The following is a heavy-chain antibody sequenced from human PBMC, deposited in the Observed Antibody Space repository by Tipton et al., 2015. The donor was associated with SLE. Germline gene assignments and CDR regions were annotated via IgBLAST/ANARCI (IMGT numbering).Heavy chain of an antibody. CDR2: INHSGST. Sequence: TLSLTCAVYGGSFSGYYWSWIRQPPGKGLEWIGEINHSGSTNYNPSIKSRVTLSVETSKNQFSLKLSSVTAADTAVYYCARDSSELRYLYYFDYWGQGTLVTVSS. D-gene: IGHD3-9*01. V-gene: IGHV4-34*01. J-gene: IGHJ4*02. CDR1: GGSFSGYY. CDR3: ARDSSELRYLYYFDY.